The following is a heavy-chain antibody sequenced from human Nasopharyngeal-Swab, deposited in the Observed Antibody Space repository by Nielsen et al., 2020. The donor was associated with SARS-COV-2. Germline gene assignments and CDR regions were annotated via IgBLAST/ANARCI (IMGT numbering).Heavy chain of an antibody. CDR1: GGSISSYY. D-gene: IGHD5-18*01. CDR2: IYYSGST. V-gene: IGHV4-59*01. Sequence: GSLRLSCTVSGGSISSYYWSRIRQPPGKGLEWIGYIYYSGSTNYNPSLKSRVTISVDTSKNQFSLKLSSVTAADTAVYYCARTIGASRGYSYGSYYYMDVWGKGTTVTVSS. J-gene: IGHJ6*03. CDR3: ARTIGASRGYSYGSYYYMDV.